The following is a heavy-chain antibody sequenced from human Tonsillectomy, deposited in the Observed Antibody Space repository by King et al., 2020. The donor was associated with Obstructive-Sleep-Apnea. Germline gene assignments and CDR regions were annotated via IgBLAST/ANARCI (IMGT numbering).Heavy chain of an antibody. D-gene: IGHD3-22*01. CDR3: ARDLXDVTXIVXVSAFDY. J-gene: IGHJ4*02. Sequence: QVQLVESGGGVVQPGRSLRLSCAASGFTFSRHAMHWVRQAPGKGLEWVAVISFDGSNKFYADSVKGRFTISRDNSKNTLYLQMNSPRAEDTAVYYCARDLXDVTXIVXVSAFDYWGQGTLVTVSS. CDR1: GFTFSRHA. V-gene: IGHV3-30-3*01. CDR2: ISFDGSNK.